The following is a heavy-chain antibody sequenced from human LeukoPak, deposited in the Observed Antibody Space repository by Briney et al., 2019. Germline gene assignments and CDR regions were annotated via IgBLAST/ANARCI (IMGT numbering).Heavy chain of an antibody. CDR2: IYHSGST. V-gene: IGHV4-38-2*02. J-gene: IGHJ4*02. Sequence: SETLSLTCTVSGYSISSGYYWGWIRQPPGKGLEWIGSIYHSGSTYCNPSLKSRVTISVDTSKNQFSLKLSSVTAADTAVYYCASSDYWGQGTLVTVSS. CDR1: GYSISSGYY. CDR3: ASSDY.